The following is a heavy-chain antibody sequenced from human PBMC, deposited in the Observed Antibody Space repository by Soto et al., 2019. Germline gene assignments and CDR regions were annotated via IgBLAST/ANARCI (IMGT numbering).Heavy chain of an antibody. CDR3: ATPQGYDDGLDS. CDR1: GYIFTRYN. Sequence: QVQLVQSGAEVKKPGASVKVSCKTPGYIFTRYNIHWGRQAPGQRLEWMAWINVGNGNTRYSQKFQGRLTLTRDTPWNTAYLELNSRLSEDTAVYYCATPQGYDDGLDSWGQGTLVTVSS. J-gene: IGHJ4*02. D-gene: IGHD3-16*01. V-gene: IGHV1-3*01. CDR2: INVGNGNT.